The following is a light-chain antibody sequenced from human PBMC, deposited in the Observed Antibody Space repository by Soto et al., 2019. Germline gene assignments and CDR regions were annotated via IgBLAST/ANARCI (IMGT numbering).Light chain of an antibody. CDR1: QDITNY. CDR2: SAS. CDR3: QQSYSTPIT. Sequence: DIQMTQSPSSLSASVGDRVSITCQASQDITNYLSWYQQKPGKAPNLLIYSASSLQSGVPSRFSGSGSGTDFTLTISSLQPEDFATYYCQQSYSTPITFGQGTRLEI. J-gene: IGKJ5*01. V-gene: IGKV1-39*01.